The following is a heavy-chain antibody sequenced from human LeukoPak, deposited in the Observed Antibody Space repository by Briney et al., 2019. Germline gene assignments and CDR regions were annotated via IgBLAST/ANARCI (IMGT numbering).Heavy chain of an antibody. J-gene: IGHJ4*02. CDR3: AKGMPHCTSPSCYSFHPPDY. Sequence: GGSLRLSCAASGFSFDNYAMRWVRQAPGKGPEWVSAISGGGGDTYYADSVKGRFTISRDNSKNTLYLQMNSLRVEDTAIYYCAKGMPHCTSPSCYSFHPPDYWGQGTLVTVSS. CDR1: GFSFDNYA. V-gene: IGHV3-23*01. CDR2: ISGGGGDT. D-gene: IGHD2-2*02.